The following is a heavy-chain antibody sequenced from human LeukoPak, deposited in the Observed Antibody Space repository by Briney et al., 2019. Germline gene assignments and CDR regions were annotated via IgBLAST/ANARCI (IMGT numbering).Heavy chain of an antibody. CDR3: ARGFGSFY. Sequence: GGSLRLSCAASGFTFSSYWMSWVRQAPGKGLEWVATIKQDGSEKYYVDSVKGRFTISRDNTNNSLYLQMFSLRAEDTAVYYCARGFGSFYWGQGTLVTVSS. CDR2: IKQDGSEK. D-gene: IGHD3-10*01. V-gene: IGHV3-7*05. CDR1: GFTFSSYW. J-gene: IGHJ4*02.